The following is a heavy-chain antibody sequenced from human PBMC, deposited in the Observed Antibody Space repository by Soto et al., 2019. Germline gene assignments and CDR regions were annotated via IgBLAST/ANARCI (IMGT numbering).Heavy chain of an antibody. CDR1: GFTFSSYG. Sequence: QVQLVESGGGVVQPGRSLRLSCAASGFTFSSYGMHWVRQAPGKGLEWVAVISYDGSNKYYADSVKGRFTISRDNSKNPLYLKMNSLRAEDTAVYYCAKEKTGTTSGFDYWGQGTLVTVSS. J-gene: IGHJ4*02. V-gene: IGHV3-30*18. CDR2: ISYDGSNK. CDR3: AKEKTGTTSGFDY. D-gene: IGHD1-1*01.